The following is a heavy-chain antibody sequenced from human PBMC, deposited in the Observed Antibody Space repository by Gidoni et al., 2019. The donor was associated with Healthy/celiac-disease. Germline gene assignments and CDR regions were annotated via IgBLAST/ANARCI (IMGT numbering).Heavy chain of an antibody. V-gene: IGHV3-15*01. CDR2: IKSKTDGGTT. D-gene: IGHD3-10*01. CDR3: TTTDDPNLWYYGCT. Sequence: EVQLVESGGGLVKPGGSLRLSCAAFGFTFSNAWMSWVRQAPGKGLEWVGRIKSKTDGGTTDYAAPVKGRFTISSDDSKNTLYLQMNSLKTEDTAVYYCTTTDDPNLWYYGCTWGQGTMVTVSS. J-gene: IGHJ3*01. CDR1: GFTFSNAW.